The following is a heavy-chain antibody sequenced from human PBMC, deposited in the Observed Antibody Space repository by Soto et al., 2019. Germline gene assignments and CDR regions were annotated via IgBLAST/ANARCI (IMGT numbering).Heavy chain of an antibody. CDR1: GFTFSSYA. CDR2: ISGSGGST. V-gene: IGHV3-23*01. CDR3: ASDILTGYYYPYYFDY. J-gene: IGHJ4*02. Sequence: PGGSLRLSCAASGFTFSSYAMSWVRQAPGKGLEWVSAISGSGGSTYYADSVKGRFTISRDNSKNTLYLQMNSLRAEDTAVYYCASDILTGYYYPYYFDYWGQGTLVTVS. D-gene: IGHD3-9*01.